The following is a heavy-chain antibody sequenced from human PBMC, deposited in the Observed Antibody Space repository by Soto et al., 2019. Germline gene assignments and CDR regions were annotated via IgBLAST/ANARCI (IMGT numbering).Heavy chain of an antibody. D-gene: IGHD3-22*01. Sequence: ASVKVSCKASGYTFITYYMHWVRQAPGQGLEWMGIINPGGGSTSYAQKFQGRVTMTRDTSTSTVYMELSSLRSEDTAVYYCARDYPYDSSAYSRYNCFDPWGQRTMVTV. CDR3: ARDYPYDSSAYSRYNCFDP. CDR2: INPGGGST. J-gene: IGHJ5*02. CDR1: GYTFITYY. V-gene: IGHV1-46*01.